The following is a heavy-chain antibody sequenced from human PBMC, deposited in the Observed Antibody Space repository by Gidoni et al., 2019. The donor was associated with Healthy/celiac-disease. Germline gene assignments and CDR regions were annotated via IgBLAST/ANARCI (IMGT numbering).Heavy chain of an antibody. Sequence: QVQLVPSGAEVKTPGASVKVSCKASGYTFTGYYMHCVRQAPGQGLEWMGWINSNRGGTNDAQKVQGRVTMTRDTSISTAYMERSRLRSDDTAVYYCARTYTYCTNGVCLRYYFDYWGQGTLVTVSS. CDR3: ARTYTYCTNGVCLRYYFDY. V-gene: IGHV1-2*02. J-gene: IGHJ4*02. CDR1: GYTFTGYY. D-gene: IGHD2-8*01. CDR2: INSNRGGT.